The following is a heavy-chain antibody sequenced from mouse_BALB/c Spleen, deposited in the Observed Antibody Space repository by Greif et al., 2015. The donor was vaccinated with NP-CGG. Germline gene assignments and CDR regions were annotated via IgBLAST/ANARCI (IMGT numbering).Heavy chain of an antibody. CDR1: GYTFTDYV. CDR3: ARGGTGFAY. J-gene: IGHJ3*01. CDR2: IYPGSGST. Sequence: QVQLQQPGPELVKRGASGKMSCKASGYTFTDYVISWVKQRTGQGLEWIGEIYPGSGSTYYNEKVTGKATLTADKDSNTSYMQLSRLTSEDSAVYFCARGGTGFAYWGQGTLVTVSA. D-gene: IGHD3-3*01. V-gene: IGHV1-77*01.